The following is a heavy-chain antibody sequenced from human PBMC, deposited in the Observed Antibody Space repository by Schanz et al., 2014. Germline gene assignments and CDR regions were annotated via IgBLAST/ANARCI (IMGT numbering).Heavy chain of an antibody. CDR1: GYTFSDYG. CDR2: IIPILGIA. Sequence: QVQLVQSGDEVKKPGASVKVSCKTSGYTFSDYGITWVRQAPGQGLEWMGRIIPILGIANYAQKFQGRVTITADRSTSTAYMELSSLRSEDTAVYYCARAPTAYCSDTSCLGTPFDYWGQGTLVTVSS. V-gene: IGHV1-69*04. CDR3: ARAPTAYCSDTSCLGTPFDY. D-gene: IGHD2-2*01. J-gene: IGHJ4*02.